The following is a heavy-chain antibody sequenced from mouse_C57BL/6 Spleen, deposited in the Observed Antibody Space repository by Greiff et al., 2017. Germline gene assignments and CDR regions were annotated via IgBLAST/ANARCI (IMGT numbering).Heavy chain of an antibody. D-gene: IGHD3-2*02. CDR1: GYAFSSYW. J-gene: IGHJ2*01. V-gene: IGHV1-80*01. CDR2: IYPGDGDT. Sequence: VKLQESGAELVKPGASVKISCKASGYAFSSYWMNWVKQRPGKGLEWIGQIYPGDGDTNYTGKFKGKATLTADKSSSTAYMQLSSLTSEDSAVYFCARHPISGYYFDYWGQGTTLTVSS. CDR3: ARHPISGYYFDY.